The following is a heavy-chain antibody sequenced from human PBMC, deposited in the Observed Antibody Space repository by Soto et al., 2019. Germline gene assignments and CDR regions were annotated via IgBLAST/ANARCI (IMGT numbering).Heavy chain of an antibody. CDR2: IYYSGST. V-gene: IGHV4-30-4*01. CDR3: VREGGDPWFAP. D-gene: IGHD3-16*01. CDR1: GGSISSGDYY. J-gene: IGHJ5*02. Sequence: SETLSLTCTVSGGSISSGDYYWSWIRQPPGKGLEWIGYIYYSGSTFYNPSLKNRVTISLDTSKIQFSLKLSSVTAADKAVYYCVREGGDPWFAPWGQRTLVTVSS.